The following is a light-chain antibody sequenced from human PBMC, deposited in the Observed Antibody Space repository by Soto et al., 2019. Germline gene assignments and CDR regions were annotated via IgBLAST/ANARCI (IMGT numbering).Light chain of an antibody. CDR1: QSISSW. Sequence: DIPMTQSPSTLSASVGDRVTITCRASQSISSWLAWYQQKPGKAHKLLIYKASSLESGVASRFSGSGSGTEFPLNISILQPDDFATYYCQQYNSYSYTFGQGTKLEIK. J-gene: IGKJ2*01. CDR2: KAS. V-gene: IGKV1-5*03. CDR3: QQYNSYSYT.